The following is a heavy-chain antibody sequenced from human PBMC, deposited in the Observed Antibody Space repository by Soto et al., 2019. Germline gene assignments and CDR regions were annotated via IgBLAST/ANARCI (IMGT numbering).Heavy chain of an antibody. Sequence: GGSLRLSCAASGFTFSSYAMSWVRQAPGKGLEWVSAISGSGGSTYYADSVKGRFTISRDNSKNTLYLQMNSLRAEDTAVYYCAKDRIAARRGVGYFDLWGRGTLVTVSS. CDR1: GFTFSSYA. CDR2: ISGSGGST. V-gene: IGHV3-23*01. CDR3: AKDRIAARRGVGYFDL. J-gene: IGHJ2*01. D-gene: IGHD6-6*01.